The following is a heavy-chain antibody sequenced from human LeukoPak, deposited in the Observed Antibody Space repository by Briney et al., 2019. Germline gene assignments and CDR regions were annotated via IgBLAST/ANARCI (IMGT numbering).Heavy chain of an antibody. J-gene: IGHJ4*02. CDR1: GYTFTSYH. Sequence: ASVKVSCTPSGYTFTSYHMHWVRQAPGQGPEWMGIINPSGGSTSYAQKFQGRVTMTRDMSTSTVYMELSSLRSEDTAVYYCARYYNLHYYDSSGHFDYWGQGTLVSVSS. CDR3: ARYYNLHYYDSSGHFDY. D-gene: IGHD3-22*01. V-gene: IGHV1-46*01. CDR2: INPSGGST.